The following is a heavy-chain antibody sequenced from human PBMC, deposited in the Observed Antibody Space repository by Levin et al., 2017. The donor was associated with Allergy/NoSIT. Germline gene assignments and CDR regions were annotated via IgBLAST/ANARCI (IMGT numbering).Heavy chain of an antibody. D-gene: IGHD6-13*01. J-gene: IGHJ6*02. CDR2: SYYSGAT. V-gene: IGHV4-39*01. CDR3: ARRSPFGSSHMDV. CDR1: GGSIDSTTYY. Sequence: SQTLSLPCTVSGGSIDSTTYYWGWIRQTPGKGLEWIGCSYYSGATYYNPFLRSRVTISVDTSKNQFSLKLSSVTAADTAVYYCARRSPFGSSHMDVWGQGTTVTVSS.